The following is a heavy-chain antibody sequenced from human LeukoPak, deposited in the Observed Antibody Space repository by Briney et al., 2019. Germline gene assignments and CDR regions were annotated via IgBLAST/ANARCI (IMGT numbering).Heavy chain of an antibody. CDR2: IYHSGST. CDR1: GGSISSGGYY. CDR3: ARAPPVNPDY. V-gene: IGHV4-30-2*01. D-gene: IGHD4-23*01. Sequence: SETLSLTCTVSGGSISSGGYYWSWIRQPPGKGLEWIGYIYHSGSTYYNPSLKSRVTISVDRSKNQFSLKLSSVTAADTAMYYCARAPPVNPDYWGQGTLVTVSS. J-gene: IGHJ4*02.